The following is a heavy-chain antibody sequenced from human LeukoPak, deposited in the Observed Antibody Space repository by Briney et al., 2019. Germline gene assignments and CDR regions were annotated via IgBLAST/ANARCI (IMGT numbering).Heavy chain of an antibody. V-gene: IGHV3-73*01. D-gene: IGHD3-10*01. J-gene: IGHJ4*02. CDR1: GFTFSGSA. CDR2: IRSKANSYAT. CDR3: TRGSQTVHY. Sequence: GGSLRLSCAASGFTFSGSAMHWVRQASGKGLEWVGRIRSKANSYATAYAASVKGRFTISRDDSENTAYLQMNSLKTEDTAVYYCTRGSQTVHYWGQGTLVTVSS.